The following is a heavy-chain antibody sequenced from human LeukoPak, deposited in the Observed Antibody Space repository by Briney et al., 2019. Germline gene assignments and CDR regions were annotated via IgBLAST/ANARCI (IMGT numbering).Heavy chain of an antibody. J-gene: IGHJ4*02. V-gene: IGHV3-74*01. D-gene: IGHD5/OR15-5a*01. CDR1: GFPFSSSW. Sequence: GGSLRLSCAASGFPFSSSWMHWVRQAPGKGLVWVSRINSDGSGTSYADSVKGRFTISRDNAKNTLYLQMNSLRAEDTAVYYCARDLRYLYYFDSWGQGTLVTVSS. CDR3: ARDLRYLYYFDS. CDR2: INSDGSGT.